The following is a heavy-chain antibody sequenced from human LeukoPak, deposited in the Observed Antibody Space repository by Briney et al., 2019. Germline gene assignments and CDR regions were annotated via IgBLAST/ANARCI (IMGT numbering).Heavy chain of an antibody. D-gene: IGHD1-1*01. J-gene: IGHJ6*02. Sequence: GSVKVSCKASGYTFTGYYMHWVRQAPGQGLEWMGWINPNSGGTNYAQKFQGRVTMTRDTSISTAYMELSRLRSDDTAVYYCARDWVRTTGTTHHYYYGMDVWGQGTSVTVSS. CDR2: INPNSGGT. CDR3: ARDWVRTTGTTHHYYYGMDV. V-gene: IGHV1-2*02. CDR1: GYTFTGYY.